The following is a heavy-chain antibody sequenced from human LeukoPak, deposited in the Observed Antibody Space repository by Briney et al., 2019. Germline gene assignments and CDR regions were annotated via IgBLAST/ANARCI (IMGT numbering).Heavy chain of an antibody. D-gene: IGHD3-3*01. V-gene: IGHV3-23*01. CDR3: AKDPHVGTSGYYQYYFDY. J-gene: IGHJ4*02. CDR2: ISGSGGST. Sequence: PGGSLRLSCAASGFTFSAYAMNWVRQAPGKGLEWVSRISGSGGSTDYADSVKGRFTISRDNSKNTLFLQMNNLRAEDTAVYYCAKDPHVGTSGYYQYYFDYWGQGTLVTVSS. CDR1: GFTFSAYA.